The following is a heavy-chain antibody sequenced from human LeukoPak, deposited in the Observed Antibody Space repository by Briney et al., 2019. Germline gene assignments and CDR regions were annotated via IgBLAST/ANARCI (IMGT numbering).Heavy chain of an antibody. J-gene: IGHJ6*02. D-gene: IGHD3-3*01. CDR2: MNPNSGNT. CDR1: GYTFTSYD. Sequence: GASVKVSCKASGYTFTSYDIKWVRQATGQGLEWMGWMNPNSGNTGYAQKFQGRVTMTRNTSISTAYMELSSLRSEDTAVYYCARGPHTSYDFWSGYWVYYGMDVWGQGTTVTVSS. CDR3: ARGPHTSYDFWSGYWVYYGMDV. V-gene: IGHV1-8*01.